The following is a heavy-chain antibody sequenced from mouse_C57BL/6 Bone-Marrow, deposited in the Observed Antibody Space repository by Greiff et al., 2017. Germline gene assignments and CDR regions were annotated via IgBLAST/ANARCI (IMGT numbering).Heavy chain of an antibody. V-gene: IGHV5-6*01. CDR2: ISSGGSYT. CDR3: ERHRAMDY. Sequence: EVHLVESGGDLVKPGGSLKLSCAASGFTFSSYGMSWVRQTPDKRLEWVATISSGGSYTYYPDSVKGRFTISRDNAKNTLYLQMSRLKSEDTAMYYCERHRAMDYWGQGTSVTVSA. J-gene: IGHJ4*01. CDR1: GFTFSSYG.